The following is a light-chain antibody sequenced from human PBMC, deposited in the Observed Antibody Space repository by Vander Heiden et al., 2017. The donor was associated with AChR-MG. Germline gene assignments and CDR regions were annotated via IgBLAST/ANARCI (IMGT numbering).Light chain of an antibody. CDR3: QLDNNWPLT. V-gene: IGKV3-15*01. J-gene: IGKJ4*01. CDR1: QTVSSN. CDR2: GAS. Sequence: EIVMTQPPATLSVSPGERATLSCRASQTVSSNLAWYQQKPGKAPRLVVYGASTRATDIPARFSGSGSGTEFTLTISSLQSEDFAVYYCQLDNNWPLTFGGGTEVEIK.